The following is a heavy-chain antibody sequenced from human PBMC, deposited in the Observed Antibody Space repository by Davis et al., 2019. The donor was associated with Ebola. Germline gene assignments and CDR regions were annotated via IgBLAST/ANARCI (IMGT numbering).Heavy chain of an antibody. D-gene: IGHD1-26*01. V-gene: IGHV3-23*01. CDR2: ISGSGGST. CDR1: GFTFSSYA. CDR3: AKDGGWELLLFYGDIGDY. Sequence: GGSLRLSCAASGFTFSSYAMSWVRQAPGKGLEWVSAISGSGGSTYYADSVKGRFTISRDNSKNTLYLQMNSLRAEDTAVYYCAKDGGWELLLFYGDIGDYWGQGTLVTVSS. J-gene: IGHJ4*02.